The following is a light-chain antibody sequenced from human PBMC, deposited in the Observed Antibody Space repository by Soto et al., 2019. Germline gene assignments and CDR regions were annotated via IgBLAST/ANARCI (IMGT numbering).Light chain of an antibody. CDR3: SSYTTVPSPQWV. Sequence: QSVLTQPASVSGSPGQSITIPCSGRSSDLGGLNYVSWYQQHPGKFPKLIIYKVDNRPSGISDRFSASKSGNTASLTISGLQAEDEAHYYCSSYTTVPSPQWVFAGGTKLTVL. CDR1: SSDLGGLNY. CDR2: KVD. V-gene: IGLV2-14*01. J-gene: IGLJ3*02.